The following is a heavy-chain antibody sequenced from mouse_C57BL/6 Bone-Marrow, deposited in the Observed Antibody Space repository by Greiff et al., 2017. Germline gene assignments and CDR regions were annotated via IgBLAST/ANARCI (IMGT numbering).Heavy chain of an antibody. CDR3: TDYYYGSSQGYYCDY. CDR2: IDPENGDT. V-gene: IGHV14-4*01. D-gene: IGHD1-1*01. CDR1: GFNIKDDY. J-gene: IGHJ2*01. Sequence: VHVKQSGAELVRPGASVKLSCTASGFNIKDDYMHWVKQRPEQGLEWIGWIDPENGDTEYASKFQGKATITADTSSNTAYLQLSSLTSEDTAVYYYTDYYYGSSQGYYCDYWGQHTTLTIAS.